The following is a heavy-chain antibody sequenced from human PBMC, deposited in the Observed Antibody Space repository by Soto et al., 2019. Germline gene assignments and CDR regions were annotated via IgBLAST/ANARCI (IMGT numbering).Heavy chain of an antibody. CDR2: IDPVDSHA. J-gene: IGHJ5*02. CDR3: ARIESIARNWFDP. V-gene: IGHV5-10-1*01. D-gene: IGHD6-13*01. Sequence: PGESLKISCKTSGFSFTNYWITWVRQVPGKGLEWMGNIDPVDSHANYSPSFQGHVTFSVDTSISTAFLHWSSLKASDSATYFCARIESIARNWFDPWGQGTLVTVSS. CDR1: GFSFTNYW.